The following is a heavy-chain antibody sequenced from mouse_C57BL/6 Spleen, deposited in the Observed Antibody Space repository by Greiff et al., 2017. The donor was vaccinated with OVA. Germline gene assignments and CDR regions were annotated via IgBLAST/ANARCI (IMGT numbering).Heavy chain of an antibody. D-gene: IGHD2-3*01. CDR1: GFSLSTSGMG. CDR3: ARVIYDGTPFDY. J-gene: IGHJ2*01. Sequence: QVTLKESGPGILQSSQTLSLTCSFSGFSLSTSGMGVSWIRQPSGKGLVWLAHIYWDDDKCSNPSLKSRLTISKATSRNQVCLKITSVDTADTATDYCARVIYDGTPFDYWGQGTTLTVSS. CDR2: IYWDDDK. V-gene: IGHV8-12*01.